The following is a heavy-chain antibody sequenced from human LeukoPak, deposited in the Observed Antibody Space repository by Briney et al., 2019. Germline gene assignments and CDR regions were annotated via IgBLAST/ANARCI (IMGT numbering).Heavy chain of an antibody. V-gene: IGHV3-21*01. CDR1: GFTFSSYS. Sequence: PGGSLRLSCAASGFTFSSYSMNWVRQAPGKGLEWVSSISSSSSYVYYADSVKGRFTISRDNAKNSLYLQMNSLRAEDTAVYYCARAATGTTVMRPDYWGQGTLVTVSS. D-gene: IGHD4-17*01. J-gene: IGHJ4*02. CDR2: ISSSSSYV. CDR3: ARAATGTTVMRPDY.